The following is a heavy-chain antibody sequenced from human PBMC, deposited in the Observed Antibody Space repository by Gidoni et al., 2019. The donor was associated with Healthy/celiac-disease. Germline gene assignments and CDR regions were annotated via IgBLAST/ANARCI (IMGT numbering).Heavy chain of an antibody. D-gene: IGHD3-3*01. CDR2: IYGGCST. V-gene: IGHV3-53*01. CDR3: ARGGYDFWSGYSPPAWFDP. J-gene: IGHJ5*02. CDR1: GFTVSSNY. Sequence: EVQLVESGGGLIQPGGSLRLSCAASGFTVSSNYMSWVRQAPGKGLEWVSVIYGGCSTSYADSVNGRFTIYRKKSKYTLYLQMNRLRAEDKAGYYFARGGYDFWSGYSPPAWFDPWGQGTLVTVSS.